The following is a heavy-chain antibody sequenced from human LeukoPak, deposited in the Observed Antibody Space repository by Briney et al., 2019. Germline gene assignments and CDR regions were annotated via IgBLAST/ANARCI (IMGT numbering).Heavy chain of an antibody. CDR3: ARGPYSYDSSGAFDI. D-gene: IGHD3-22*01. Sequence: SETLSLTCTVSGDSISSGDYYLSWIRQLAGKGLEWFGRISSSGSTNYNPSLKSRVTISVDTSKNQFSLKLSSVTAADTAVYFCARGPYSYDSSGAFDIWGQGTMVTVSS. J-gene: IGHJ3*02. CDR1: GDSISSGDYY. V-gene: IGHV4-61*02. CDR2: ISSSGST.